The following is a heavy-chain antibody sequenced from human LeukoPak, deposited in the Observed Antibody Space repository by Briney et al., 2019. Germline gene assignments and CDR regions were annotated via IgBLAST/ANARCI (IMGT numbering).Heavy chain of an antibody. CDR1: GYTFTSYG. CDR3: ARDLNVAYSSGWTDY. V-gene: IGHV1-18*04. Sequence: GASVKVSCKASGYTFTSYGISWVRQAPGQGLEWMGWISAYNGNTNYAQKLQGRVTMTTDTSTSTAYMELRSLRSDDTAVYYCARDLNVAYSSGWTDYWGQGTLDTVSS. J-gene: IGHJ4*02. CDR2: ISAYNGNT. D-gene: IGHD6-19*01.